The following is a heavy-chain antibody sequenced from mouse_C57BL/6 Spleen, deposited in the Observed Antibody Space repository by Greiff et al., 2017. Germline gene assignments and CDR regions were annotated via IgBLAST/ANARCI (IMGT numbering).Heavy chain of an antibody. V-gene: IGHV5-17*01. CDR1: GFTFSDYG. D-gene: IGHD4-1*02. CDR2: ISSGSSTI. CDR3: ARPTGTWFAY. Sequence: EVQVVESGGGLVKPGGSLKLSCAASGFTFSDYGMHWVRQAPEQGLEWVAYISSGSSTIYYADTVKGRFTISRDNAKNTLFLQMTSLRSEDAAMYYCARPTGTWFAYWGQGTLVTVSA. J-gene: IGHJ3*01.